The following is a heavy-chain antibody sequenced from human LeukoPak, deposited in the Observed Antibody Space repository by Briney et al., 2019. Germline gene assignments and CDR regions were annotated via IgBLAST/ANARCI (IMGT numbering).Heavy chain of an antibody. CDR1: GFTFSNYA. V-gene: IGHV3-23*01. D-gene: IGHD3-10*01. CDR3: ARETISYGSGSYAFDI. Sequence: GGSLRLSCAVSGFTFSNYAMSWVRQAPGKGLEWVSAISGRGGSTYYADSVKGRFTISRDNSKSTLYLQMNSLRAEDTAVYYCARETISYGSGSYAFDIWGQGTMVTVSS. J-gene: IGHJ3*02. CDR2: ISGRGGST.